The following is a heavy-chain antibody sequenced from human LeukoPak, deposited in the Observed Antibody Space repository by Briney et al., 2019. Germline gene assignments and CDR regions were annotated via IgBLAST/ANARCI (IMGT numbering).Heavy chain of an antibody. J-gene: IGHJ3*02. V-gene: IGHV4-34*01. CDR3: ARAFRGIFGVFEAFDI. Sequence: SETLSLTCAVYGGSFSGCYWSWIRQPPGKGPEWIGEINHSGSTNYNPSLKSRVTISVDTSKNQFSLKLSSVTAADTAVYYCARAFRGIFGVFEAFDIWGQGTMVTVSS. CDR1: GGSFSGCY. D-gene: IGHD3-3*01. CDR2: INHSGST.